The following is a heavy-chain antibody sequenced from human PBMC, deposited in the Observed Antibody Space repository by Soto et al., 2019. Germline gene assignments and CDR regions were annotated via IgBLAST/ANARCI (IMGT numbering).Heavy chain of an antibody. J-gene: IGHJ4*02. V-gene: IGHV4-30-4*01. CDR1: GTANSGGDYY. D-gene: IGHD2-21*02. Sequence: PSETLSLTFTVSGTANSGGDYYWRWIRQPPGKGLEWIGSIYYSGSTNYNPSLKSRVTISVDTSKNQFSLNLSSVTAADTAVYYCARHLPYCGGDCYSLDYWGQGTLVTVSS. CDR2: IYYSGST. CDR3: ARHLPYCGGDCYSLDY.